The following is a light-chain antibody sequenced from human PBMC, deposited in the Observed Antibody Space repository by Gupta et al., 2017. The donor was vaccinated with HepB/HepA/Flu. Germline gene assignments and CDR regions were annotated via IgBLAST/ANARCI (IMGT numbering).Light chain of an antibody. CDR2: DAT. CDR1: QSVSSY. CDR3: QQRSNWPIT. Sequence: EIVLPHSPATLSSSPGERATLSCRASQSVSSYLAWYQQKPGQAPRLLIYDATNRATGIPARFSGSGSGTDFSLTISSLEPEDFAVYYCQQRSNWPITFGQGTRLEMK. V-gene: IGKV3-11*01. J-gene: IGKJ5*01.